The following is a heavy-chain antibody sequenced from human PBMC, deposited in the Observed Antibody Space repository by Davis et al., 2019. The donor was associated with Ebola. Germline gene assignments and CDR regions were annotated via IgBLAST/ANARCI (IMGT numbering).Heavy chain of an antibody. CDR2: IDSRSGDT. CDR1: GYTFVDCY. D-gene: IGHD6-19*01. Sequence: ASVKVSCKASGYTFVDCYIHWVRQAPGQGLEWMGRIDSRSGDTNYAQKFQGRVTMTRDTSITTVYMDLRSLNSDDTAVYYCARELPVTGHRSADFWGQGTLVTVSS. V-gene: IGHV1-2*06. J-gene: IGHJ4*02. CDR3: ARELPVTGHRSADF.